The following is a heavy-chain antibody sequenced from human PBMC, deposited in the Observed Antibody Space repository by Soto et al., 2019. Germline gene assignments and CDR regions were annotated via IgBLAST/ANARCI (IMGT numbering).Heavy chain of an antibody. Sequence: GGSLRLSCAASGFTFSSYAMSWVRQAPGKGLEWVSAISGSGGSTYYADSVKGRFTISRDNSKNTLYLQMNSLRAEDTAVYYCAKALGYSSGSRYGMDVWGQGTTVTVSS. CDR2: ISGSGGST. V-gene: IGHV3-23*01. D-gene: IGHD6-19*01. CDR1: GFTFSSYA. CDR3: AKALGYSSGSRYGMDV. J-gene: IGHJ6*02.